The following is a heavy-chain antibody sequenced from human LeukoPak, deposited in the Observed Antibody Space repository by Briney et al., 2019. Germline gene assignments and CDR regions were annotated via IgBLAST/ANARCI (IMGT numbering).Heavy chain of an antibody. Sequence: GGSLRLSCAASGFPFSNYWMNWVRQAPGNALEWVAYIRKDGGETYYVDSVKGRFTISRDNAKNSLYLQMNSLRAKDTAVYYCARHTSGQPFDYWGQGTLVTVSS. CDR1: GFPFSNYW. CDR3: ARHTSGQPFDY. D-gene: IGHD6-19*01. CDR2: IRKDGGET. J-gene: IGHJ4*02. V-gene: IGHV3-7*03.